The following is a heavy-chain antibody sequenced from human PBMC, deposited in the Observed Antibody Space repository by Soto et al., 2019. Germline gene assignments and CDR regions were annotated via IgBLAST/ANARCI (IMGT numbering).Heavy chain of an antibody. V-gene: IGHV1-69*05. CDR3: ARDQNWHDLVWWFDP. D-gene: IGHD1-1*01. Sequence: GASVNVSCKASGGTFSSYAISWVRQAPGQGLEWMGGIIPIFGTANYAQKFKGRVTMTKDTSTSTVYMELNSLTSEDTAVYYCARDQNWHDLVWWFDPWDQGTLVTVSS. J-gene: IGHJ5*02. CDR1: GGTFSSYA. CDR2: IIPIFGTA.